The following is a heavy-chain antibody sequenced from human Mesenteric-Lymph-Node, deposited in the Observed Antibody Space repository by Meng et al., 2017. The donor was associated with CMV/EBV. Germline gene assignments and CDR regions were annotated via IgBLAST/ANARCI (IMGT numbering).Heavy chain of an antibody. CDR2: TYYRSQWYN. V-gene: IGHV6-1*01. CDR1: GDSVSSNTGA. Sequence: GISGDSVSSNTGAWNWIRQSPSRGLEWLGRTYYRSQWYNDYALSVKRRITVRPDTSKNQFSLQLNSVTPEDTAVYYCARDRFWYFDLWGRGTLVTVSS. J-gene: IGHJ2*01. CDR3: ARDRFWYFDL.